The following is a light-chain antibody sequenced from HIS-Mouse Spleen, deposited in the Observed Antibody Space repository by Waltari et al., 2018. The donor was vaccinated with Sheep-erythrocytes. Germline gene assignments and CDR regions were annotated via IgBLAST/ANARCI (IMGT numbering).Light chain of an antibody. V-gene: IGKV4-1*01. CDR1: TSALYSSNIKNN. CDR3: QQYYSTPLT. J-gene: IGKJ4*01. CDR2: WAS. Sequence: DIVMTQSPDSLAVSLGEWPTINCKFSTSALYSSNIKNNLAWYQQKPGQPPKLLIYWASTRESGVPDRFSGSGSGTDFTLTISSLQAEDVAVYYCQQYYSTPLTFGGGTKVEIK.